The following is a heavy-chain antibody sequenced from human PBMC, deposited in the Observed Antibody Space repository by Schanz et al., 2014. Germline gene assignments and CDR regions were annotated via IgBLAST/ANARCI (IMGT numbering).Heavy chain of an antibody. Sequence: QVQLVQSGAEAKKPGASVKVSCKASGYTFVSYSMHWVRQAPGQGLQWMGWISPYTGNTNYAQKVQGRVTMTTDTSTGTAYMELRSLRSDDTAVYYCARDRRRYCSTASCLHDNWFDPWGQGTLVIVSS. CDR3: ARDRRRYCSTASCLHDNWFDP. D-gene: IGHD2-2*01. CDR2: ISPYTGNT. CDR1: GYTFVSYS. V-gene: IGHV1-18*04. J-gene: IGHJ5*02.